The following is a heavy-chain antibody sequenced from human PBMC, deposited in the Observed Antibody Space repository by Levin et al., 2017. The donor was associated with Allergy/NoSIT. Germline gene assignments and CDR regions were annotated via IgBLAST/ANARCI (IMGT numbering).Heavy chain of an antibody. J-gene: IGHJ4*02. CDR1: GYTFIDSH. D-gene: IGHD6-13*01. V-gene: IGHV1-2*02. CDR2: INATTGGT. CDR3: AREVTSSWFDY. Sequence: GASVKVSCKASGYTFIDSHLHWVREAPGRGLEWMGWINATTGGTKYAQIFQGRLTVTRDTSPSTVYMELRGLRFDDAAIYYCAREVTSSWFDYWGQGTLVTVSS.